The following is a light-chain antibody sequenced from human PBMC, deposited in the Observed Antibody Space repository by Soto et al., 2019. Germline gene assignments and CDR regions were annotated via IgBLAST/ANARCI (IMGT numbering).Light chain of an antibody. J-gene: IGKJ5*01. V-gene: IGKV3-20*01. CDR1: QSVTSNY. CDR2: AAS. CDR3: QQYGTSPIT. Sequence: DIVLTQSPGTLSLSPGERATLSCRASQSVTSNYLVWYQQKPGQPPRLLIYAASSRATGIPDRFSGSGSGTDFTLTITRLEPADFAVYYCQQYGTSPITFCQGTLLEIK.